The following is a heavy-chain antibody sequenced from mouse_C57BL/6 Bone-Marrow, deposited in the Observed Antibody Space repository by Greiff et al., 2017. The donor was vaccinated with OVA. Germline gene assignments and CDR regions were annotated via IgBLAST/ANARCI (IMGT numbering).Heavy chain of an antibody. CDR2: IDPENGDT. V-gene: IGHV14-4*01. CDR3: TTEGAMDY. Sequence: VQLQQSGAELVRPGASVKLSCTASGFTITDDYMHWVKQRPEQGLEWIGWIDPENGDTEYASKFKGKATLTADTSSNTAYLQLSSLTSEDTAVYYCTTEGAMDYWGQGTAVTVSS. J-gene: IGHJ4*01. CDR1: GFTITDDY.